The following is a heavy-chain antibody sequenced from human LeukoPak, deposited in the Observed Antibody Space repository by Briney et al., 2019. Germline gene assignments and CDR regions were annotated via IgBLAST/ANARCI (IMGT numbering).Heavy chain of an antibody. CDR1: GGSISSGDYY. V-gene: IGHV4-30-4*01. CDR3: ASYDSSGYYTEIDY. J-gene: IGHJ4*02. Sequence: SETLSLTCTVSGGSISSGDYYWSWIRQPPGTGLEWIGFIYYSGSTYYNPSLKSRVTISVDTSKNQFSLKLSSVTAADTAVYYCASYDSSGYYTEIDYWGQGTLVTVSS. D-gene: IGHD3-22*01. CDR2: IYYSGST.